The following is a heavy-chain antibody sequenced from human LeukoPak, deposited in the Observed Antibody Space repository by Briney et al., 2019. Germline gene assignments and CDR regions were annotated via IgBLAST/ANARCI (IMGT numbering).Heavy chain of an antibody. D-gene: IGHD3-10*01. CDR3: ASLIQNVYYGSEGAGYFDL. J-gene: IGHJ2*01. CDR1: GYTFTSYY. V-gene: IGHV1-8*02. CDR2: MNPNSGKT. Sequence: GASVKVSCKASGYTFTSYYMHWVRQATGQGLEWMGWMNPNSGKTGYAQRFQGRVTMTRNTSITTAYMELSSLRSEDTAMYYCASLIQNVYYGSEGAGYFDLWGRGTLVTVSS.